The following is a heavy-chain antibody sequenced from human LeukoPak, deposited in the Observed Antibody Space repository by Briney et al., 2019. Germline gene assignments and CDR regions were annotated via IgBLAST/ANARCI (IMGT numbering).Heavy chain of an antibody. V-gene: IGHV1-2*02. J-gene: IGHJ4*02. Sequence: ASVKVSCKASGYTFTVYYMLWVRQAPGQGLGWMGWISPSGGTDYAQKFQGRVTMTRDTSSTTAYMELDSLRSDDTAVYYCARDHYYSSGIPSFDYWGQGTLVTDSS. D-gene: IGHD3-10*01. CDR3: ARDHYYSSGIPSFDY. CDR1: GYTFTVYY. CDR2: ISPSGGT.